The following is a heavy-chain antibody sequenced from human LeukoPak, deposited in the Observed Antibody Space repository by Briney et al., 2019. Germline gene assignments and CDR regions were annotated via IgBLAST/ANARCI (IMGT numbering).Heavy chain of an antibody. CDR3: ARDGTYGSGYDY. V-gene: IGHV4-61*02. CDR1: GGSISSGSYY. J-gene: IGHJ4*02. Sequence: SETLSLTCTVSGGSISSGSYYWSWIRQPAGKGLEWIGRIYTSGSTNYNPSLKSRVTISVDTSKNQFSLKLSSVTAADTAVYYCARDGTYGSGYDYWGQGTLVTVSS. D-gene: IGHD3-10*01. CDR2: IYTSGST.